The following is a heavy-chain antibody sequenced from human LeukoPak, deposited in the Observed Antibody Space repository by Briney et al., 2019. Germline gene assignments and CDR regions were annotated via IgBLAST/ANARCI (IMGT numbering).Heavy chain of an antibody. Sequence: GGSLRFSCAASGFTFPNYWMSWVRQAPGKGLEWVANIRQDGSEKFYVDSVKGRFTISRDNDKSSLYLQMNSLRGEDTAVYFCARVGGSCELVLWGRGTRVAVS. J-gene: IGHJ4*02. CDR1: GFTFPNYW. D-gene: IGHD6-13*01. CDR2: IRQDGSEK. V-gene: IGHV3-7*01. CDR3: ARVGGSCELVL.